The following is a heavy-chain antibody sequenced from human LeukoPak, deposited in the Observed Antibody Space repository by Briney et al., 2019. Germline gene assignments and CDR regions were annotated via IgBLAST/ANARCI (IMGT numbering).Heavy chain of an antibody. CDR1: GFTFSSYA. CDR3: AKKRQLWLHFDY. D-gene: IGHD5-18*01. V-gene: IGHV3-23*01. CDR2: ISGSSGST. J-gene: IGHJ4*02. Sequence: GGSLRLSCAASGFTFSSYAMSWVRQVPGKGLEWVSAISGSSGSTNYADSVKGRFTISRDNSKNTLYLQMNSLRDEDTAVYYCAKKRQLWLHFDYWGQGTLVTVSS.